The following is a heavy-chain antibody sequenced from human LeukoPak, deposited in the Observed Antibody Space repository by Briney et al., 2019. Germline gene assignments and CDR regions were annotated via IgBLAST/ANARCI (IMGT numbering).Heavy chain of an antibody. D-gene: IGHD2/OR15-2a*01. Sequence: GGSLRLSCAASGFTFSSYKVYWVRQAPGKGLVWVSRLNENGITNYADSVKGRFAISSDNAKSTLFLQMNSLRVDDTAVYYCARQDTSQALYAFDIWGQGTMVTVSS. V-gene: IGHV3-74*01. CDR3: ARQDTSQALYAFDI. CDR1: GFTFSSYK. CDR2: LNENGIT. J-gene: IGHJ3*02.